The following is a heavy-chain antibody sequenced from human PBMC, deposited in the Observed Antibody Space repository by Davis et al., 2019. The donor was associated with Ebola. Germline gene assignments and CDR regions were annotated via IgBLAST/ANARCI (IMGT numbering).Heavy chain of an antibody. CDR3: ARDRTLAAAGTGFDP. V-gene: IGHV3-11*05. Sequence: FTFSRDNAKNSLYLQMNSLRAEDTAVYYCARDRTLAAAGTGFDPWGQGTLVTVSS. J-gene: IGHJ5*02. D-gene: IGHD6-13*01.